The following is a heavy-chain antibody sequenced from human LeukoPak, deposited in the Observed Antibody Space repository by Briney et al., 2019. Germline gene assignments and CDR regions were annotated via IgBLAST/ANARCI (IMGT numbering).Heavy chain of an antibody. CDR2: ITSSSTYI. CDR3: ARDSVRHLDY. CDR1: GFXFSGYT. J-gene: IGHJ4*02. D-gene: IGHD5/OR15-5a*01. Sequence: PGGSLRLSCGASGFXFSGYTMNWVRQAPGKGLEWVSVITSSSTYIYYADSVRGRFTISRDNAKNSLYLQMNSLRAEDTAVYYCARDSVRHLDYWGQGTLVTVSS. V-gene: IGHV3-21*01.